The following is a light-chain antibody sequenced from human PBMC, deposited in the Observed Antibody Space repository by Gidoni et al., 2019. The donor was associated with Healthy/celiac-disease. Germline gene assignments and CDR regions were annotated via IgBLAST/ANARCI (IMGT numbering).Light chain of an antibody. Sequence: DIQMTQSPSSLSASVGDRVTITCRASQSISSYLNWYQQKPGKAPKLLICAASSLQSGVPSRFSGRGSGTDFTLTISSLQPEDFATYYCQQSYSTPPTFGQGTKVEIK. CDR3: QQSYSTPPT. CDR2: AAS. CDR1: QSISSY. V-gene: IGKV1-39*01. J-gene: IGKJ1*01.